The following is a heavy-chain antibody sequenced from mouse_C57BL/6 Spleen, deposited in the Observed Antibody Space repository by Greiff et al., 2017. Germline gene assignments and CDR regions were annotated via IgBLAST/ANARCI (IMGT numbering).Heavy chain of an antibody. CDR3: ASLPLTGLYYYAMDY. CDR2: IRYDGSN. D-gene: IGHD4-1*01. Sequence: EVKLQESGPGLVKPSQSLSLTCSVTGYSITSGYYWNWIRQFPGNQLELVGYIRYDGSNNYNPYLKNRNSIARDTSKNQFFLKFNAVSTEDTATYYGASLPLTGLYYYAMDYWGQGTSVTVSS. J-gene: IGHJ4*01. CDR1: GYSITSGYY. V-gene: IGHV3-6*01.